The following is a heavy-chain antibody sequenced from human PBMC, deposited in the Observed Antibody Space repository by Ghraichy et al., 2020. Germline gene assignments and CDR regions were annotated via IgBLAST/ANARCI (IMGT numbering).Heavy chain of an antibody. CDR2: ISSSSSYI. Sequence: GGSLRLSCAASGFTFSSYSMNWVRQAPGKGLEWVLSISSSSSYIYYADSVKGRFTISRDNAKNSLYLQMNSLRAEDTAVYYCARPTTQIGFDPWGQGTLVTVSS. CDR1: GFTFSSYS. J-gene: IGHJ5*02. CDR3: ARPTTQIGFDP. V-gene: IGHV3-21*01. D-gene: IGHD4-11*01.